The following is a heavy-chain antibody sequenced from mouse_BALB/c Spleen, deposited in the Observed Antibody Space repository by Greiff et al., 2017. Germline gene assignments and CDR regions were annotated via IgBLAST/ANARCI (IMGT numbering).Heavy chain of an antibody. CDR3: ARWFSYWYFDV. CDR2: ISNGGGST. V-gene: IGHV5-12-2*01. D-gene: IGHD1-1*02. J-gene: IGHJ1*01. CDR1: GFTFSSYT. Sequence: EVQRVESGGGLVQPGGSLKLSCAASGFTFSSYTMSWVRQTPEKRLEWVAYISNGGGSTYYPDTVKGRFTISRDNAKNTLYLQMSSLKSEDTAMYYCARWFSYWYFDVWGAGTTVTVSS.